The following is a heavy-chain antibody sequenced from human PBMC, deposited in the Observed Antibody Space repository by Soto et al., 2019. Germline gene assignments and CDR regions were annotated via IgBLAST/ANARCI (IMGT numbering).Heavy chain of an antibody. CDR2: VNTYNGNP. CDR1: GYTFTNYA. J-gene: IGHJ4*02. D-gene: IGHD6-6*01. CDR3: ARDSQYSTDWQRFDS. Sequence: QVQLVQSGVAVKKPWASVKVSCKASGYTFTNYAISWVRQAPGRGLEWMGWVNTYNGNPNYAQIFQGRVTMTTDTSTGTAYMELRSLKSDDSAVYYCARDSQYSTDWQRFDSWGQGTLVTGSS. V-gene: IGHV1-18*01.